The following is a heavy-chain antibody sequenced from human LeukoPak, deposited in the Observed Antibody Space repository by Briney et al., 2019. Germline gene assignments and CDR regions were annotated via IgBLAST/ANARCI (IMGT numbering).Heavy chain of an antibody. CDR3: ARARMGATGDFDY. D-gene: IGHD1-26*01. V-gene: IGHV4-59*01. Sequence: SETLSLTCTVSGGSFSSYYWSWIRQPPGKGLEWFGYIYYSGSTNYNPSLKGRVTISVDTSKNQFSLKLSSVTAADTAVYYCARARMGATGDFDYWGQGTLVTVSS. CDR1: GGSFSSYY. J-gene: IGHJ4*02. CDR2: IYYSGST.